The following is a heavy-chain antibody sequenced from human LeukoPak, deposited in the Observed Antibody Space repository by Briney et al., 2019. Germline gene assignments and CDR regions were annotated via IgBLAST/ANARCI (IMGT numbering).Heavy chain of an antibody. V-gene: IGHV3-30*07. CDR1: GFTFSSYA. CDR2: ISYDGSNN. Sequence: GGSLRLSCAASGFTFSSYAMHWVRQAPGKGLEWVAVISYDGSNNYYADPVKGRFTISRDNSKNTLYLQMNSLRAEDTAVYYCARDGAGATIARGHYFDYWGQGTLVTVSS. CDR3: ARDGAGATIARGHYFDY. D-gene: IGHD5-12*01. J-gene: IGHJ4*02.